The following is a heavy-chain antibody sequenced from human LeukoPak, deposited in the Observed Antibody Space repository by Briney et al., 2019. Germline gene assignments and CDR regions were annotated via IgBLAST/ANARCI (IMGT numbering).Heavy chain of an antibody. V-gene: IGHV1-2*02. CDR1: GYTFTDYF. J-gene: IGHJ5*02. CDR2: INPKTGAT. D-gene: IGHD3-16*01. Sequence: ASVKVSCKASGYTFTDYFPHWWRHAPGQGLGWRGVINPKTGATNYAQRFPGRVTITRDSSITTGNMELNRLTSDDTALYYCARAYEYGWFDPWGQGTLVTVSS. CDR3: ARAYEYGWFDP.